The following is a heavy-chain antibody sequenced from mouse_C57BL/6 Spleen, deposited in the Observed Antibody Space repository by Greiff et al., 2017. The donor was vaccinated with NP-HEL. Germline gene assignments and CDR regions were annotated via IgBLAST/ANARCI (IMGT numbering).Heavy chain of an antibody. D-gene: IGHD2-10*02. Sequence: VKLQQPGAELVKPGASVKVSCKASGYTFTSYWMHWVKQRPGQGLEWIGRIHPSDGDTNYNHKFKGKATMSVDKASSTAYMQISSLTSEDSAVCYCAIWYGNYPPFDDRGQGTTLTVSS. CDR2: IHPSDGDT. CDR3: AIWYGNYPPFDD. CDR1: GYTFTSYW. V-gene: IGHV1-74*01. J-gene: IGHJ2*01.